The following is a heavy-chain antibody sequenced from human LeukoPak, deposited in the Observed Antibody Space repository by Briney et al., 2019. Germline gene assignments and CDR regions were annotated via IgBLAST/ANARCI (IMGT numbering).Heavy chain of an antibody. CDR3: ARVGYSSGWYGY. D-gene: IGHD6-19*01. J-gene: IGHJ4*02. Sequence: PGGSLRLSCAASGFTLSRYWMHWVRQAPGKGLVWVSRINSDGSSTSYADSVKGRFSISRDNAKNTLYLQMNSLRAEDTAVYYCARVGYSSGWYGYWGQGTLVTVSS. CDR2: INSDGSST. CDR1: GFTLSRYW. V-gene: IGHV3-74*01.